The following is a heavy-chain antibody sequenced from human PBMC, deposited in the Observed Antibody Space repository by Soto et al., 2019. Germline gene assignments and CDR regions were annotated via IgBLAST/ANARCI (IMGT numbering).Heavy chain of an antibody. J-gene: IGHJ3*02. Sequence: EVQLVESGGGLVQPGGSLRLSCEASGFTFNSYWMHWVRQGPGKELVWVSRISSDGSSTNYADSVKGRFTISRDNAKNTLYLQMNSLRAEDTAVYYCARRWYYYDSSSYFSGDAFDIWGHGTMVTVSS. CDR3: ARRWYYYDSSSYFSGDAFDI. CDR2: ISSDGSST. CDR1: GFTFNSYW. D-gene: IGHD3-22*01. V-gene: IGHV3-74*01.